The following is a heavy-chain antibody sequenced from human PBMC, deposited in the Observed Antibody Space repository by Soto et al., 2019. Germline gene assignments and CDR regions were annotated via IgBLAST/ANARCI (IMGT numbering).Heavy chain of an antibody. CDR2: IYYSGST. V-gene: IGHV4-59*08. J-gene: IGHJ4*02. Sequence: PSETLSLTCTVSGGSISSYYWSWIRQPPGKGLEWIGYIYYSGSTNYNPSLKSRVTISVDTSKNQFSLKLSSVTAADTAVYYCARYGYCSGGSCYGRKENYFDYWGQGTLVTVSS. CDR3: ARYGYCSGGSCYGRKENYFDY. CDR1: GGSISSYY. D-gene: IGHD2-15*01.